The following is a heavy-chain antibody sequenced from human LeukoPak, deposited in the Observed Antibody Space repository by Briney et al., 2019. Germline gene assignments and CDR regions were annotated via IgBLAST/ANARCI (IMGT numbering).Heavy chain of an antibody. CDR2: IYHSGST. V-gene: IGHV4-38-2*02. CDR3: AREGGGYCSGGSCPYGMDV. J-gene: IGHJ6*04. CDR1: GGSISSYY. Sequence: KTSETLSLTCTVSGGSISSYYWSWIRQPPGKGLEWIGSIYHSGSTYYNPSLKSRVTISVDTSKNQFSLKLSSVTAADTAVYYCAREGGGYCSGGSCPYGMDVWGKGTTVTVSS. D-gene: IGHD2-15*01.